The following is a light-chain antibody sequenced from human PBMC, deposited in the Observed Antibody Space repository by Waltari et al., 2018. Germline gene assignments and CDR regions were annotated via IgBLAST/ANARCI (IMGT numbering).Light chain of an antibody. Sequence: SYELTQPPSVSVSSGQSASIPWSGDQLRNLHVSWYQQKPGQSPVLVISLDNRRPSGIPERFSGSNSGNTATLTISGTQAMDEADYYCQAWDRTSVVFGGGTKLTVL. CDR1: QLRNLH. CDR2: LDN. J-gene: IGLJ2*01. V-gene: IGLV3-1*01. CDR3: QAWDRTSVV.